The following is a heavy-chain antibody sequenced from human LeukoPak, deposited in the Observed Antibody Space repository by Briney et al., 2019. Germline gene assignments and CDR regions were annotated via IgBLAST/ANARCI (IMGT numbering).Heavy chain of an antibody. CDR1: GYTFTSYG. Sequence: ASVKVSCKASGYTFTSYGISWVRQAPGQGLEWMGWINPNSGGTNYAQKFQGRVTMTRDTPISTAYMELSRLRSDDTAVYYCARDGGGYCSGGSCYPGALVGYWGQGTLVTVSS. CDR2: INPNSGGT. D-gene: IGHD2-15*01. CDR3: ARDGGGYCSGGSCYPGALVGY. J-gene: IGHJ4*02. V-gene: IGHV1-2*02.